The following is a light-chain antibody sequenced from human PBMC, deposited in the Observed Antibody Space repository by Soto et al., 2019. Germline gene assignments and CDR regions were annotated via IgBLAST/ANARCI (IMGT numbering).Light chain of an antibody. CDR1: SSDVGIYKY. CDR3: SSYTGSSTPYV. J-gene: IGLJ1*01. V-gene: IGLV2-14*01. CDR2: EVS. Sequence: QSALTQPASVSGSPGQSITISCTETSSDVGIYKYVSWYQQHPGKAPKLIIYEVSNRPSGVSTRFSGSKSGNTDSLTISGLQAEDEADYYCSSYTGSSTPYVFGTGTKLTVL.